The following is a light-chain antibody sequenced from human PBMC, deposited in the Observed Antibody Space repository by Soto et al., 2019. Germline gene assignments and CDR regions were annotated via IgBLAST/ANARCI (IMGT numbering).Light chain of an antibody. V-gene: IGKV3-20*01. CDR2: GAS. J-gene: IGKJ3*01. Sequence: EVVLTQSPGTLSLSPRERATLSCRASQSVSSSYLAWYQQKPGQAPRLLIYGASSRATGIPDRFSGSGSGTDFTLTISILEPEDFAVYYCQQYGSSPLFPFGPGTKVDIK. CDR1: QSVSSSY. CDR3: QQYGSSPLFP.